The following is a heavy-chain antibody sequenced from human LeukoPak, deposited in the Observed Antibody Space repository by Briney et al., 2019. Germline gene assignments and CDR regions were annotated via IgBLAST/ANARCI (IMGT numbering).Heavy chain of an antibody. D-gene: IGHD2-15*01. CDR3: ARLDRNGGGSWCFDY. CDR2: IYPGDSDT. Sequence: GESLKISCQGSGYSFTSYWIAWVRQMPGKGLEWMGIIYPGDSDTRYSPSFQGQVTISADKSISTAYLQWSSLKASDTAIYYCARLDRNGGGSWCFDYWGQGTLVTVSS. CDR1: GYSFTSYW. J-gene: IGHJ4*02. V-gene: IGHV5-51*01.